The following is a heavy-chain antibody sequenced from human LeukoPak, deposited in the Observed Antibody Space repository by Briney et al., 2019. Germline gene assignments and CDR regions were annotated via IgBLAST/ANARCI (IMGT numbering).Heavy chain of an antibody. Sequence: PSETLSLTCAVSGYSISSGYYWGWIRQPPGKGLEWIGSIYHSGNTYFNPSLKSRVTISVDTSKNQFSLKMNSVTAADTAVYSCASGFWSGYRYMGVWGKGTTVTVSS. V-gene: IGHV4-38-2*01. J-gene: IGHJ6*04. D-gene: IGHD3-3*01. CDR3: ASGFWSGYRYMGV. CDR1: GYSISSGYY. CDR2: IYHSGNT.